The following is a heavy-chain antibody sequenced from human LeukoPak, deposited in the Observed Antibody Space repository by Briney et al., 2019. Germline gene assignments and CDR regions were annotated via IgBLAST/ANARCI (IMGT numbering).Heavy chain of an antibody. V-gene: IGHV4-4*07. J-gene: IGHJ3*02. Sequence: PSETLSLTCTVSGGSISSYYWSWIRQPAGKGLEWIGRIYTSGSTNYNPPLKSRVTISVDTSKNQFSLKLSSVTAADTAVYYCARDPAYSPDQEGAFDIWGQGTMVTVSS. CDR3: ARDPAYSPDQEGAFDI. D-gene: IGHD2-15*01. CDR2: IYTSGST. CDR1: GGSISSYY.